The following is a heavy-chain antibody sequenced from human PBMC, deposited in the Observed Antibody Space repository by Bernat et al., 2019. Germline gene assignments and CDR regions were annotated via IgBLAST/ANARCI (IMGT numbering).Heavy chain of an antibody. CDR2: VKSKTDGGTS. V-gene: IGHV3-15*01. J-gene: IGHJ4*01. D-gene: IGHD6-13*01. CDR1: GFTFSTAW. CDR3: TPGCDRYSYHRMHY. Sequence: EVQLVESGGGLVKPGGSLRLSCAASGFTFSTAWMTWVRQAPGEGLGWVGRVKSKTDGGTSDYVAPVKGSVTISRHDLNNALSIQMHRLKTEDTAGDYCTPGCDRYSYHRMHYWCRGALVTVSP.